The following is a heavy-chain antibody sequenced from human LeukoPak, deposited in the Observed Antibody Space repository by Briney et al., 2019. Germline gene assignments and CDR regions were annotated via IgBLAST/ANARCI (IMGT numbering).Heavy chain of an antibody. D-gene: IGHD1-26*01. V-gene: IGHV4-59*01. J-gene: IGHJ5*02. CDR1: GGSISSYY. CDR2: IYYSGST. Sequence: SETLSLTCTVSGGSISSYYWSWIRQPPGKGLEWIGYIYYSGSTNYNPSLKSRVTISVDTSKNQFSLKLSSVTAADTAVYYCAGVGATTFWFDPWGQGILVTVSS. CDR3: AGVGATTFWFDP.